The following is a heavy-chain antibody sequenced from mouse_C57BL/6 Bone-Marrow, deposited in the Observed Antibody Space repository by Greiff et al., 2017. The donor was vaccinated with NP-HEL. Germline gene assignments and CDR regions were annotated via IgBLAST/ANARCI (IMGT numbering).Heavy chain of an antibody. J-gene: IGHJ3*01. CDR3: TRVGIYYDYDEGTWFAY. CDR2: ISSGGDYI. Sequence: EVKVVESGEGLVKPGGSLKLSCAASGFTFSSYAMSWVRQTPEKRLEWVAYISSGGDYIYYADTVKGRFTISRDNARTTLYLQMSSLKSENTAMYYCTRVGIYYDYDEGTWFAYWGQGTLVTVSA. V-gene: IGHV5-9-1*02. D-gene: IGHD2-4*01. CDR1: GFTFSSYA.